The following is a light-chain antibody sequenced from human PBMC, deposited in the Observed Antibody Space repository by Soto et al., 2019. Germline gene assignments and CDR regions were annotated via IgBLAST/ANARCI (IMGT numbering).Light chain of an antibody. CDR3: RSYTRSSTLRYL. CDR2: EVS. Sequence: LTHPASVSASPGQSNPLSCTGTSSGVGGYNYVSWYQQHPGKAPKLMIYEVSNRPSGVSNRFSGSKSGNTASLTISGLQAGGEPDYYDRSYTRSSTLRYLCGTGTKVT. J-gene: IGLJ1*01. CDR1: SSGVGGYNY. V-gene: IGLV2-14*01.